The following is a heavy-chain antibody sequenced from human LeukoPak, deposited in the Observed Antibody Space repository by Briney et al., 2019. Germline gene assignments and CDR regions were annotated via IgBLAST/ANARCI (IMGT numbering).Heavy chain of an antibody. Sequence: QTGGSLRLSCATSGFTFSSYWMSWVRQAPGKGLEWVANIKQDGSEKYYVDSVKGRFTISRDNAKNSLYLQMSSLRAEDTAVYYCARQEYCSGGSCYTWFDPWGQGTLVIVSS. CDR1: GFTFSSYW. CDR2: IKQDGSEK. D-gene: IGHD2-15*01. J-gene: IGHJ5*02. CDR3: ARQEYCSGGSCYTWFDP. V-gene: IGHV3-7*03.